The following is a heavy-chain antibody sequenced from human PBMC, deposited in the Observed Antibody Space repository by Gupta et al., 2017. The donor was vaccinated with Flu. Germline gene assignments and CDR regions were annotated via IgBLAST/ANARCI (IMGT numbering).Heavy chain of an antibody. Sequence: QVQLVQSGAEVKKPGASVRVSCKASGYTFSGHYIHRLRQAPGQGLEWMGRINPNSGATNYAQQFQGRVTMTRDTSIDTAYLELSRLALDDTAVYYCARTWIQVWTPDFDFWGQGTLVTVSS. CDR1: GYTFSGHY. J-gene: IGHJ4*02. D-gene: IGHD5-18*01. CDR3: ARTWIQVWTPDFDF. CDR2: INPNSGAT. V-gene: IGHV1-2*02.